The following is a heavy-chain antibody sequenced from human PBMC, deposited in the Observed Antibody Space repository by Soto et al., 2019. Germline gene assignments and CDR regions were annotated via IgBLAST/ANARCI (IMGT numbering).Heavy chain of an antibody. Sequence: PGESLKISCQASGYKFTNYWIGWVRQTPGKGLEWMGIIYPGDSDTRYSPSFQGQVTISADTALSTTYLQWDTLKPSDTAIYFCASDSHCDGGNCPMGGFDMWGQGTMVTVSS. D-gene: IGHD2-15*01. CDR1: GYKFTNYW. CDR2: IYPGDSDT. CDR3: ASDSHCDGGNCPMGGFDM. J-gene: IGHJ3*02. V-gene: IGHV5-51*01.